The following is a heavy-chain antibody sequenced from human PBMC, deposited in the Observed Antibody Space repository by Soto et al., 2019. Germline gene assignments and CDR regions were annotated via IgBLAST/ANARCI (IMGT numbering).Heavy chain of an antibody. CDR3: VKGSDVARQELYY. D-gene: IGHD3-3*01. V-gene: IGHV3-30*18. CDR1: GFTFSNFG. Sequence: QVQLVESGGGVVQPGRSLRLSCAASGFTFSNFGMHWVRQAPGKGLEWVAAISADGSDKYFSGSVKGRFTISRDNSKNTLFLQMNSLRLEDTAVYYCVKGSDVARQELYYWGQGTLVMVSS. CDR2: ISADGSDK. J-gene: IGHJ4*02.